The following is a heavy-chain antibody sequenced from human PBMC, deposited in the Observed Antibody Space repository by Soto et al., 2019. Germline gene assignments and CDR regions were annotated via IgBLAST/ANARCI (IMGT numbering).Heavy chain of an antibody. Sequence: EVQLLESGGSLVQPGGSLRLSCAASGFTFSSCPMSWVRQAPGKGLEWVSAISLSGDTTYYSDSVKGRFTISRDNSKNPLYLQMNSLRAEDTALYYCARGGFWVHYGMDVWGQGTTVTVSS. J-gene: IGHJ6*02. D-gene: IGHD3-16*01. CDR3: ARGGFWVHYGMDV. CDR1: GFTFSSCP. V-gene: IGHV3-23*01. CDR2: ISLSGDTT.